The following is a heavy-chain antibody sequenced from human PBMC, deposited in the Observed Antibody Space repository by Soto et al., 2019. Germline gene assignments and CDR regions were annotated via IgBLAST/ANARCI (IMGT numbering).Heavy chain of an antibody. CDR2: ISAYNGNT. J-gene: IGHJ4*02. D-gene: IGHD2-21*01. V-gene: IGHV1-18*01. CDR1: GYTFTSYA. CDR3: ARVPRYSVDY. Sequence: ASVKVSCTASGYTFTSYAFSWVRQAPGQGLEWMGWISAYNGNTYYAQKLQGRVTMTTDTSTSTAYMELRSLRSDDTAVYYCARVPRYSVDYWGQGTLVTVSS.